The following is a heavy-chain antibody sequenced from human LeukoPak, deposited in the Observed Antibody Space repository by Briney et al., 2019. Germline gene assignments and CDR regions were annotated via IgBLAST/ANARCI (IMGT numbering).Heavy chain of an antibody. CDR3: AKDSPVLSF. J-gene: IGHJ4*02. CDR2: IDTSGSAT. D-gene: IGHD4/OR15-4a*01. V-gene: IGHV3-23*01. CDR1: GFTFSSHG. Sequence: GGSLRLSCAASGFTFSSHGMSWVRRAPGKGLERVSAIDTSGSATYHADSVKGRFTISRDNSKNTLYLQMNSLRAEDTAVYYCAKDSPVLSFWGQGTLVTVPS.